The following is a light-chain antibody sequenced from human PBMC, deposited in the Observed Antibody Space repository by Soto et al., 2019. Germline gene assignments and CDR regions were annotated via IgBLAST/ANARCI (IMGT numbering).Light chain of an antibody. CDR3: QQYQTWPRT. CDR1: QGIGDT. J-gene: IGKJ1*01. Sequence: IIMTQSPATLSLSAGETATLSCRASQGIGDTLAWYQHKPGQTPRLLIYDTSTRATGVPARFSGSGSRTDFTLTISGLQSEDAAIYYCQQYQTWPRTFGQGTKVDIK. CDR2: DTS. V-gene: IGKV3-15*01.